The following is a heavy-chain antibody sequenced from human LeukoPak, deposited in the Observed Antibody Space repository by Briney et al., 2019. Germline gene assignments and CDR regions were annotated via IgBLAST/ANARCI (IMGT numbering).Heavy chain of an antibody. CDR3: AKGAGGFSYYNWFDP. D-gene: IGHD5-18*01. Sequence: KASETLSLTCTVSGYSISSGYYWGWIRQPPGKGLEWIGSIYHSGSTNYNPSLKSRVTISVDTSKNQFSLKLASVTAADTAIYYCAKGAGGFSYYNWFDPWGQGTLVTVSS. CDR2: IYHSGST. CDR1: GYSISSGYY. J-gene: IGHJ5*02. V-gene: IGHV4-38-2*02.